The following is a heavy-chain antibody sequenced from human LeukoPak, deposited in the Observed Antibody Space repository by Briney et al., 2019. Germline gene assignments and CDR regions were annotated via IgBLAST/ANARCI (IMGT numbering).Heavy chain of an antibody. CDR2: IIPIFGTA. V-gene: IGHV1-69*06. J-gene: IGHJ6*03. CDR3: ALDRLLIDYYYYMEV. D-gene: IGHD2-2*01. CDR1: GGTFSSYA. Sequence: SVNLSRKASGGTFSSYAISGVRQAPGQGLEWRGRIIPIFGTANYAQKFQGRLTITADKSTSTAYMEMSRLRSEEPAEYYCALDRLLIDYYYYMEVWGKDTTVTVSS.